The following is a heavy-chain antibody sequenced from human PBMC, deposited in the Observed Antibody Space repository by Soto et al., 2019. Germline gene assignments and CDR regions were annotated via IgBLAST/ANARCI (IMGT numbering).Heavy chain of an antibody. D-gene: IGHD6-19*01. CDR2: ISSSSSTI. CDR3: ARVFYSVAGTGGLDY. V-gene: IGHV3-48*02. J-gene: IGHJ4*02. CDR1: GFTFSSYS. Sequence: EVQLEESGGGLVQPGGSLRLSCAASGFTFSSYSMNWVRQAPGKGLEWVSYISSSSSTIYYADSVKGRFTISRDNAKNSLYLQMNSLRDEDTAVYYCARVFYSVAGTGGLDYWGQGTLVTVSS.